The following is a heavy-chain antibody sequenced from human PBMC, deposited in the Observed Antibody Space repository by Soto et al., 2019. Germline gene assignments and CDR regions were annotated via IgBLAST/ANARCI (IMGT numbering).Heavy chain of an antibody. V-gene: IGHV4-30-4*01. Sequence: TLSLACTVSGGSISSGDVYWSWIRQPPGKGLEWIGYIYYSGSTYYNPSLKSRVTISVDTSKNQFSLKLSSVTAADTAVYYCDRGGPVFPNWFDPWGQGTLVTVSS. CDR2: IYYSGST. CDR3: DRGGPVFPNWFDP. J-gene: IGHJ5*02. D-gene: IGHD2-21*01. CDR1: GGSISSGDVY.